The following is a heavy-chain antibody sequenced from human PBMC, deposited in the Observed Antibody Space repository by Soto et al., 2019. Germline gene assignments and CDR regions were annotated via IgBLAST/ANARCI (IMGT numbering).Heavy chain of an antibody. V-gene: IGHV3-21*01. Sequence: GGSLRLSCAASGFTFSSYSMNWVRQAPGKGLEWVSSIRSSSSYMYYADSVKGRVTISVDTSKNQFSLKLSSVTAADTAVYYCASGKSSGWYRPNTLYYFDYWGQGTLVTVSS. CDR2: IRSSSSYM. J-gene: IGHJ4*02. CDR1: GFTFSSYS. CDR3: ASGKSSGWYRPNTLYYFDY. D-gene: IGHD6-19*01.